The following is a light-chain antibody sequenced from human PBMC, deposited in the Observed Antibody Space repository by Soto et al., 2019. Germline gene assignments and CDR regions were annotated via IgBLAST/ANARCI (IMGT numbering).Light chain of an antibody. CDR3: QSYDTRLSGPGV. V-gene: IGLV1-40*01. Sequence: QSVLTQPPSVSGAPGQRVTISCTGSNSNLGAGYDVHWYQHLPGTPPKLLIYGNSNRPSGVPDRFSGSKSGTSASLAITGLQAEDAADYYRQSYDTRLSGPGVFGGGTKLTVL. J-gene: IGLJ3*02. CDR1: NSNLGAGYD. CDR2: GNS.